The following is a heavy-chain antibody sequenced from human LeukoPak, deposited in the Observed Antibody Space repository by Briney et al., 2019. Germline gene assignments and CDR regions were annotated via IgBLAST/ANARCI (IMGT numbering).Heavy chain of an antibody. CDR2: IKSNSGGT. CDR1: GHTFTGYY. J-gene: IGHJ4*02. CDR3: AKLRSVASFFDS. Sequence: ASVKVSCKASGHTFTGYYMHWVRQAPGQGLEWMGWIKSNSGGTNSAQNFQGRVTMTRDTSISTACMELSGLTSDDTAMYYCAKLRSVASFFDSWGQGTLVTVSS. V-gene: IGHV1-2*02. D-gene: IGHD6-19*01.